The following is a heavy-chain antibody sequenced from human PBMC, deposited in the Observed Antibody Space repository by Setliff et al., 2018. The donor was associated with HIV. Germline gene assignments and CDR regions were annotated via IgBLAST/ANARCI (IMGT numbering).Heavy chain of an antibody. V-gene: IGHV3-21*01. CDR2: ISSSSSYI. J-gene: IGHJ6*03. CDR1: GFTFSSYS. Sequence: AGGSLRLSCAASGFTFSSYSMNWVRQAPGKGLEWVSSISSSSSYIYYADSVKGRFTISRDNAKNSLYLQMNSLRAEDTAVYYCARDRSRNYYYMDVWGKGTTVTVSS. CDR3: ARDRSRNYYYMDV.